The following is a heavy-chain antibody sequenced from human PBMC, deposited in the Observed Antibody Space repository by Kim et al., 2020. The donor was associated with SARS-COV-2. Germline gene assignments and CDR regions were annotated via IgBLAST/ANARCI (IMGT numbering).Heavy chain of an antibody. J-gene: IGHJ4*02. CDR2: ISGSGTTT. D-gene: IGHD6-19*01. V-gene: IGHV3-23*01. Sequence: GGSLRLSCVASGFTFSDYGIGWVRQAPGKGLEWVAGISGSGTTTTYADSMKGRFIISRDNSKNTLYLQMSSLRVDDTAIYYCANVLQSDYWGQGTLFTV. CDR3: ANVLQSDY. CDR1: GFTFSDYG.